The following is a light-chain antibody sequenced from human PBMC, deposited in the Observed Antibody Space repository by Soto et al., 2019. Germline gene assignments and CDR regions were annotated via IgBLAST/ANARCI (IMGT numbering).Light chain of an antibody. V-gene: IGLV2-11*01. CDR1: SSDVGGYNY. CDR3: SSYAGNYTRV. CDR2: DVG. J-gene: IGLJ1*01. Sequence: SLRMQLGSVCGSTGQSYTISCTGTSSDVGGYNYDSWHQQHPGKAPKLMIYDVGRRPSGVPDRISCSKSDNTASLTISGLQAEDEADYYCSSYAGNYTRVFGTGTKVTAL.